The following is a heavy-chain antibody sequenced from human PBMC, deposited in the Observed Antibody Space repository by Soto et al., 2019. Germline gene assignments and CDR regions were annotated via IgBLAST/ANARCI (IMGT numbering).Heavy chain of an antibody. CDR2: MTGDGRTT. V-gene: IGHV3-74*03. Sequence: GGSLRLSCAASGFTFGDYWMHWVRQPPGKGPEWVSRMTGDGRTTQYADSVKGRFTASRDNAKSTLYLQMNSLRAEDTAVYYCARGDTPMITGMDSFDIWGQGTLVTVSS. D-gene: IGHD5-18*01. CDR3: ARGDTPMITGMDSFDI. J-gene: IGHJ3*02. CDR1: GFTFGDYW.